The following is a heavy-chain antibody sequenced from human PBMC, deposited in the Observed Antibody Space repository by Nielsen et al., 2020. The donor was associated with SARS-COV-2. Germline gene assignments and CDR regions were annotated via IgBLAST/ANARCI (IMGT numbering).Heavy chain of an antibody. J-gene: IGHJ4*02. V-gene: IGHV3-33*05. D-gene: IGHD6-19*01. CDR3: VRGSWDN. CDR2: ISDDGINK. Sequence: GGSLRLSCAASGFTFRTYGMHWVRQAPGKGLGWVAVISDDGINKGYADSVKGRFTISRDNSKNTLYLQMNSLRVEDTAVYYCVRGSWDNWGQGTLVTVSS. CDR1: GFTFRTYG.